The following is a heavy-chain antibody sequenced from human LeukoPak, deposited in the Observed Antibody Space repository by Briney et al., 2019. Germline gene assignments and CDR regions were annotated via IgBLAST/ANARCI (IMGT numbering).Heavy chain of an antibody. CDR3: ARGEQQLVRTRAKYFDY. D-gene: IGHD6-13*01. V-gene: IGHV4-39*01. CDR1: GGSISSSSYY. J-gene: IGHJ4*02. Sequence: PSETLSLTCTVSGGSISSSSYYWGWIRQPPGKGLEWIGSIYYSGSTYYNPSLKSRVTISVDTSKNQFSLKLSSVTAADTAVYYCARGEQQLVRTRAKYFDYWGQGTLVTVSS. CDR2: IYYSGST.